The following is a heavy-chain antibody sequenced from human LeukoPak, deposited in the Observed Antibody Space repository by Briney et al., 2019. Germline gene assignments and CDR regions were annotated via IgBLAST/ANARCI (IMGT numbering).Heavy chain of an antibody. CDR3: ASPAGVGATRGDDY. CDR1: ELIFSDFC. CDR2: IKKDGSEK. J-gene: IGHJ4*02. D-gene: IGHD1-26*01. Sequence: GGSLRLSCVASELIFSDFCMTWVRHSRGKGLEWVATIKKDGSEKYYVDSVKGRFTISRDNAKNSLYLQMNSLRAEDTAVYYCASPAGVGATRGDDYWGQGTLVTVSS. V-gene: IGHV3-7*01.